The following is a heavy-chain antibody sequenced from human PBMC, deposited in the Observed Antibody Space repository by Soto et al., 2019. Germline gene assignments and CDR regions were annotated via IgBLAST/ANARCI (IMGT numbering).Heavy chain of an antibody. CDR1: GYTFTSYY. CDR2: INPSGGST. D-gene: IGHD3-10*01. J-gene: IGHJ3*02. V-gene: IGHV1-46*01. Sequence: QVQLVQSGAEVKKPGASVKVSCKASGYTFTSYYMHWVRQAPGQGLEWMGIINPSGGSTSYAQKFQGRVNMTRDTSTSTVYMELSSLRSEDTAVYYCARERGYYGSGSYYKDAFDIWGQGTMVTVSS. CDR3: ARERGYYGSGSYYKDAFDI.